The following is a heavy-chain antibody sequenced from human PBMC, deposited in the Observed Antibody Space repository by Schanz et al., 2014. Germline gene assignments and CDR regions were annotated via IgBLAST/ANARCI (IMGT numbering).Heavy chain of an antibody. CDR1: GFTFSSYA. V-gene: IGHV3-23*01. CDR2: ISGSGGST. D-gene: IGHD3-10*01. Sequence: EVQLLESGGGLVQPGGSLRLSCAASGFTFSSYAMSWVRQAPGKGLEWVSAISGSGGSTYYADSVKGRFTISRDNSKNTLYLQLNSLRTEDTAVYYCAKERFGELSAFDIWGQGTMVTVSS. CDR3: AKERFGELSAFDI. J-gene: IGHJ3*02.